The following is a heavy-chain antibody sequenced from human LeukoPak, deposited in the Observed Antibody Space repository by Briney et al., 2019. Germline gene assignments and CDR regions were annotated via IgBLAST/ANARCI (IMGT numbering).Heavy chain of an antibody. CDR1: GFTFSNYY. CDR3: ASTSEYYYGSGSYYKRSNWFDP. J-gene: IGHJ5*02. CDR2: ISSSGSTT. V-gene: IGHV3-11*01. Sequence: GGSLRLSCAASGFTFSNYYMSWIRQAPGKGLEWVSYISSSGSTTYYADSVKGRFTISRDNAKNSLYLQINSLRAEDTAVYYCASTSEYYYGSGSYYKRSNWFDPWGQGTLVTVSS. D-gene: IGHD3-10*01.